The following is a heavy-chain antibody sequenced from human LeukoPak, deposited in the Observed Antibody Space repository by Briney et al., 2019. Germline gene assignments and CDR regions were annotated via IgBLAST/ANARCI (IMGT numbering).Heavy chain of an antibody. Sequence: NPSETLSLTCTVSGGSISNYYWSWIRQPPGKGLEWIGYIYYGGSTNYNPSLKSRVTISVGSSKNQFSLKLASVTPADTAVYYCATEIEYSSAPGGYWGQGTLVTVSS. J-gene: IGHJ4*02. CDR2: IYYGGST. CDR1: GGSISNYY. CDR3: ATEIEYSSAPGGY. V-gene: IGHV4-59*01. D-gene: IGHD6-25*01.